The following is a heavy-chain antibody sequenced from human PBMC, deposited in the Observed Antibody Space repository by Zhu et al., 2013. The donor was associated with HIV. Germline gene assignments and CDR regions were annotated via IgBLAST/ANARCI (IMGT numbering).Heavy chain of an antibody. CDR3: ARESINGGYDPRXHYYYGMDV. CDR1: GGTFSSYA. J-gene: IGHJ6*02. Sequence: QVQLVQSGAEVKKPGSSVKVSCKASGGTFSSYAISWVRQAPGQGLEWMGGIIPIFGTANYAQKFQGRVTITADESTSTAYMELSSLRSDDTAVYYCARESINGGYDPRXHYYYGMDVWAKGPRSPSP. CDR2: IIPIFGTA. D-gene: IGHD5-12*01. V-gene: IGHV1-69*01.